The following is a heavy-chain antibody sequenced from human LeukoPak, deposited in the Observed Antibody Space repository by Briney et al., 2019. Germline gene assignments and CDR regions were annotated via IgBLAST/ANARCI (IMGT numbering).Heavy chain of an antibody. J-gene: IGHJ4*02. CDR1: GFTFSSYG. D-gene: IGHD1-26*01. CDR3: ARTSRAKLGYFDY. Sequence: GRPLRLSCAASGFTFSSYGMHWVRQAPGKGLEWVAVIWYDASNKYYADSVKGRFTISRDNSKNTLYLQMNSLRAEDTAVYYCARTSRAKLGYFDYWRQGTLVTVSA. V-gene: IGHV3-33*01. CDR2: IWYDASNK.